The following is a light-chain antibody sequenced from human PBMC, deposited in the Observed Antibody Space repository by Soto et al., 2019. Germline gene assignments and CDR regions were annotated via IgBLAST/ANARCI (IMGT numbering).Light chain of an antibody. CDR1: NIGSKG. CDR2: GGS. J-gene: IGLJ1*01. V-gene: IGLV3-21*02. CDR3: QVWDSGSDHYV. Sequence: SYELTQPPSVSVAPGQTAMIMCGGDNIGSKGVHWYHQKPGQAPVLVVYGGSGRPSGIPERFSGSNSGNTATLTISRAEAGDEADYYCQVWDSGSDHYVFGPGTKLTVL.